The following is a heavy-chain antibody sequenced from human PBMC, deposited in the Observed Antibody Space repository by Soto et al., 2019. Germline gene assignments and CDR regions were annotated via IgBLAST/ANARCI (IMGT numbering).Heavy chain of an antibody. Sequence: SDTLSLISTVSGGSINSGDYYWTWVRQPPGKGLEWIGNIFHRGSTYYTPSLQSRVTISLDTSKNHFSLKLSSVTPADTAVYYCARDRYYGSGTYYNFYSGMDVWGQGTTVTVSS. J-gene: IGHJ6*02. CDR1: GGSINSGDYY. V-gene: IGHV4-30-4*02. CDR3: ARDRYYGSGTYYNFYSGMDV. CDR2: IFHRGST. D-gene: IGHD3-10*01.